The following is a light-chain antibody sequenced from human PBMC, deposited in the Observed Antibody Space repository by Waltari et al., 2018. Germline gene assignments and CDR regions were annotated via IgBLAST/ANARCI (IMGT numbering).Light chain of an antibody. CDR2: AAS. V-gene: IGKV1-9*01. J-gene: IGKJ4*01. Sequence: DIQLTQSPSFLSSSVGDRVATTCRASQGISSYLVWYQQKPGTAPKVLLPAASTLQTGAPSRFSGSGSGTEFTLTISSLQPEDFATYYCQQVNGYPLTFGGGTKVEIK. CDR1: QGISSY. CDR3: QQVNGYPLT.